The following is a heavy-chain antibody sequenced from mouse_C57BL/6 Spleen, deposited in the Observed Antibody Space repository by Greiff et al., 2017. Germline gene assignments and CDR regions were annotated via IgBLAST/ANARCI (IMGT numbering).Heavy chain of an antibody. CDR1: GYTFTSYW. CDR3: ARWINWDRAWFAY. V-gene: IGHV1-52*01. Sequence: QVHVQQPGAELVRPGSSVKLSCKASGYTFTSYWMHWVKQRPIQGLEWIGNIDPSDSETHYNQKFKDKATLTVDKSSSTAYMQLSSLTSEDSAVYYGARWINWDRAWFAYWGQGTLVTVSA. D-gene: IGHD4-1*02. J-gene: IGHJ3*01. CDR2: IDPSDSET.